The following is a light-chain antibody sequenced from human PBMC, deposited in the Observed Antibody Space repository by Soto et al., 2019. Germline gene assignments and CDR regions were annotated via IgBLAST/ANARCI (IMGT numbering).Light chain of an antibody. CDR2: WAS. V-gene: IGKV4-1*01. J-gene: IGKJ5*01. CDR3: KQYYNTPPIT. Sequence: DIVMTQAPDSLAVSLGERATINCKSSQSVLYSSNNKNFLAWYQQKPGQPPKLLIYWASTRESGVPDRFSGSGSWTDVTLTISSPQAEDVAIYYCKQYYNTPPITFGQGTRLEIK. CDR1: QSVLYSSNNKNF.